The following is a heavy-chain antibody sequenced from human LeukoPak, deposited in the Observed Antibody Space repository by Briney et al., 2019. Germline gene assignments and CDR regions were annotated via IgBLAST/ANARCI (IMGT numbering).Heavy chain of an antibody. Sequence: GGSLRLSCAASGFTFSSYGMHWVRQAPGKGLEWVAFIRYDGSNKYYADSVEGRFTISRDNSKNTLYLQMNSLRAEDTAVYYCAKVEGNGDYVFDYWGQGTLVTVSS. CDR3: AKVEGNGDYVFDY. D-gene: IGHD4-17*01. CDR1: GFTFSSYG. J-gene: IGHJ4*02. CDR2: IRYDGSNK. V-gene: IGHV3-30*02.